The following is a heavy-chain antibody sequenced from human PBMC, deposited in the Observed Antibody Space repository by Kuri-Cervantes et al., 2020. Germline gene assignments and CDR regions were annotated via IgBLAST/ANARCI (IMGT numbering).Heavy chain of an antibody. CDR3: ARLISDAFDI. Sequence: KVSCKGSGYSFTSFWISWVRQMPGKGLEWMGIIYPDDSDTRYSPSFQGQVTISVDTSTSTAYLQWSSLKASDTAMYYCARLISDAFDIWGQGTMVTVSS. V-gene: IGHV5-51*01. CDR1: GYSFTSFW. D-gene: IGHD3-16*02. CDR2: IYPDDSDT. J-gene: IGHJ3*02.